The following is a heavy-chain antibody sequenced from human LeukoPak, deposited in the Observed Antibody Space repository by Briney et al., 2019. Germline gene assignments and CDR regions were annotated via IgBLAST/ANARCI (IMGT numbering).Heavy chain of an antibody. Sequence: PSETLSLTCTVSSDSISSGSYYWGWIRHPPGKGLEWIASINYTGSTYYNPSLKSRVTISVDTSKNQFSLKLSSVTAADTAMYYCARHVHVDTAMGHNWFDPWGQGTLVTVSS. CDR1: SDSISSGSYY. V-gene: IGHV4-39*01. J-gene: IGHJ5*02. CDR2: INYTGST. CDR3: ARHVHVDTAMGHNWFDP. D-gene: IGHD5-18*01.